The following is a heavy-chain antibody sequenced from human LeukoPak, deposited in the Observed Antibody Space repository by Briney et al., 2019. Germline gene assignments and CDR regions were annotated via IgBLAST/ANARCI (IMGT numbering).Heavy chain of an antibody. CDR2: ITGSGGNT. Sequence: GGSLRLSCAASGFIFSSYSMSWVRQAPGKGLEWVSVITGSGGNTYYADSVKGRFTISKDNSKNTVYLQMNSLRAEDTAVYYCAKDVTRRGPGGFDYWGQGTLVTVSS. D-gene: IGHD3-3*01. V-gene: IGHV3-23*01. CDR3: AKDVTRRGPGGFDY. CDR1: GFIFSSYS. J-gene: IGHJ4*02.